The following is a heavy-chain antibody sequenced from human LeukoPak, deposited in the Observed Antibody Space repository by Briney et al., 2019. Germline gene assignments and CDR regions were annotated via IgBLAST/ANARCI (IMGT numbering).Heavy chain of an antibody. J-gene: IGHJ4*02. V-gene: IGHV7-4-1*02. D-gene: IGHD6-6*01. CDR3: ATYSSSSGFDY. CDR2: INTNTGNP. CDR1: GYTFTSYA. Sequence: ASVRVSCTASGYTFTSYAMNWVRQAPGQGLEWMGWINTNTGNPTYAQGFPGRVVFSLDTSVSTAYLQISSLTAEDTAVYYCATYSSSSGFDYWGQGTLVTVSS.